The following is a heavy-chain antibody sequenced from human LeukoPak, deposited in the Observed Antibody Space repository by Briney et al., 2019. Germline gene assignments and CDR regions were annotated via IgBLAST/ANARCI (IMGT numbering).Heavy chain of an antibody. J-gene: IGHJ5*02. CDR1: GGSISSYY. Sequence: SETLSLTCTVSGGSISSYYWNWIRQPAGKGLEWIGRIYTSGKTIYNPSLKSRVTMSVDTSKNQFSLKMRSVTVADTAVCYCAGTMVRGFNWFDPWGQGTLVIVSS. D-gene: IGHD3-10*01. V-gene: IGHV4-4*07. CDR2: IYTSGKT. CDR3: AGTMVRGFNWFDP.